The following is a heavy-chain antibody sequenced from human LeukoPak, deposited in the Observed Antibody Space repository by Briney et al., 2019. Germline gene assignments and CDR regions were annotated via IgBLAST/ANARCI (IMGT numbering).Heavy chain of an antibody. D-gene: IGHD6-13*01. CDR1: GGSFSGYY. Sequence: PSETLSLTCAVYGGSFSGYYWSWIRQPPGKGLEWIGEINHSGSTNYNPSLKSRVTISVDTSKNQFSLKLSSVTAADTAVYYCAGPRYSSSWEFDYWGQGTLVTVSS. CDR2: INHSGST. V-gene: IGHV4-34*01. J-gene: IGHJ4*02. CDR3: AGPRYSSSWEFDY.